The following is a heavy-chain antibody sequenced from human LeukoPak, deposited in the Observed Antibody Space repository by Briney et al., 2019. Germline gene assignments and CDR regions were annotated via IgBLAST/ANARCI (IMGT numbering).Heavy chain of an antibody. CDR1: GGSISSSSYY. CDR3: ARGVTPPSEVVPAARSTEVMVWFDP. Sequence: PSETLSLTCTVSGGSISSSSYYWGWIRQPPGKGLEWIGSIYYSGSTYYNPSLKSRVTISVDTSKNQFSLKLSSVTAADTAVYYCARGVTPPSEVVPAARSTEVMVWFDPWGQGTLVTVSS. D-gene: IGHD2-2*01. J-gene: IGHJ5*02. V-gene: IGHV4-39*01. CDR2: IYYSGST.